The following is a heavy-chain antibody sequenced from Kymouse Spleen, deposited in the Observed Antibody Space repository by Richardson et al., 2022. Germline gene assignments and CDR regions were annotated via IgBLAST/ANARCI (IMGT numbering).Heavy chain of an antibody. CDR1: GGSISSGGYY. J-gene: IGHJ6*02. Sequence: QVQLQESGPGLVKPSQTLSLTCTVSGGSISSGGYYWSWIRQHPGKGLEWIGYIYYSGSTYYNPSLKSRVTISVDTSKNQFSLKLSSVTAADTAVYYCARDRVLDSSSRYYYYGMDVWGQGTTVTVSS. D-gene: IGHD6-6*01. CDR3: ARDRVLDSSSRYYYYGMDV. CDR2: IYYSGST. V-gene: IGHV4-31*03.